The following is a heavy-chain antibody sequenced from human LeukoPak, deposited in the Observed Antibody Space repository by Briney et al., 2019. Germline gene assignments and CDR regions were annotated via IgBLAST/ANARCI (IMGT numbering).Heavy chain of an antibody. J-gene: IGHJ6*03. CDR1: GGSISSSSYY. D-gene: IGHD5-24*01. CDR2: IYYSGST. CDR3: ASVAHVEMATYYYYYYMDV. Sequence: SETLSLTCTVSGGSISSSSYYWGWIRQPPGKGLEWIGSIYYSGSTYYNPSLKSRVTISVDTSKNQFSLKLSSVTAADTAVYYCASVAHVEMATYYYYYYMDVWGKGTTVTVSS. V-gene: IGHV4-39*07.